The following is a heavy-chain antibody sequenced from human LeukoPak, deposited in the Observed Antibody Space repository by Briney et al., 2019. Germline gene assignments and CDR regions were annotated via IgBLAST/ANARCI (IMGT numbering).Heavy chain of an antibody. D-gene: IGHD6-19*01. Sequence: SSVKVACKASGGTFSSYAISWVRQAPGQGLEWVGGIIPIFGTANYAQKFQGRVTITTDESTSTAYMELSSLRSEDTAVYYCARVPSSGWYYFDYWGQGTLVTVSS. CDR2: IIPIFGTA. V-gene: IGHV1-69*05. CDR1: GGTFSSYA. CDR3: ARVPSSGWYYFDY. J-gene: IGHJ4*02.